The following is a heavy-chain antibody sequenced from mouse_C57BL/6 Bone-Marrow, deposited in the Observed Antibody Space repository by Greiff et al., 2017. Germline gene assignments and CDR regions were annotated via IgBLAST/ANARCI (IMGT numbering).Heavy chain of an antibody. D-gene: IGHD2-2*01. J-gene: IGHJ1*03. CDR3: ARGEEVWLRRNWYFDV. Sequence: EVQLVESGGGLVKPGGSLKLSCAASGFTFSSYAMSWVRQTPEKRLEWVATISDGGSYTYYPDNVKGRFTISRDNAKNNLYLQMSHLKSEDTAMYYCARGEEVWLRRNWYFDVWGTGTTVTVSS. CDR1: GFTFSSYA. CDR2: ISDGGSYT. V-gene: IGHV5-4*01.